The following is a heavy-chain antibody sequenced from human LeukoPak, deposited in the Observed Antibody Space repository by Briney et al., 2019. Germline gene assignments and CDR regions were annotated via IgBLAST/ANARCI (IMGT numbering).Heavy chain of an antibody. V-gene: IGHV4-30-4*01. CDR3: ARDRDYGDYGRVAFDI. Sequence: SETLSLTCTVSGGSISSGDYYWSWIRRPPGKGLEWIGYIYYSGSTYYNPSLKSRVTISVDTSKNQFSLKLSSVTAADTAVYYCARDRDYGDYGRVAFDIWGQGTMVTVPS. CDR1: GGSISSGDYY. J-gene: IGHJ3*02. D-gene: IGHD4-17*01. CDR2: IYYSGST.